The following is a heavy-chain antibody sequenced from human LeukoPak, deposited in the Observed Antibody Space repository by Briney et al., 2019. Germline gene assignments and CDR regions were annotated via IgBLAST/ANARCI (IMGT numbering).Heavy chain of an antibody. CDR1: GFTVSSKY. J-gene: IGHJ4*02. D-gene: IGHD3-10*01. V-gene: IGHV3-53*01. CDR3: ATGYYFGSGSYGYLDY. CDR2: IYSSGDA. Sequence: GGSLRLSCEASGFTVSSKYMSWVRQTPGKGLQWVALIYSSGDAYTPDSVKGRFTISRDDSENTLYLQMDSLRAEDTAVYYCATGYYFGSGSYGYLDYWGQGTLVTVSS.